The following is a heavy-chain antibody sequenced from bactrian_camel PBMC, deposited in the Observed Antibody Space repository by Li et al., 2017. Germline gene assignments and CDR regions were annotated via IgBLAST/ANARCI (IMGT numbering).Heavy chain of an antibody. Sequence: HVQLVESGGGLVQPGGSLRLSCAASGFTFTNYWMHWVRQGPGKGLEWVSSSSSGALSLVYADSVKGRFTISKDNAKNTLYLQMNSVKPEDTAMYYCAADCSHPWLGPLKSGYNEWGQGTQVTVS. CDR3: AADCSHPWLGPLKSGYNE. CDR1: GFTFTNYW. J-gene: IGHJ4*01. V-gene: IGHV3S1*01. CDR2: SSSGALSL. D-gene: IGHD1*01.